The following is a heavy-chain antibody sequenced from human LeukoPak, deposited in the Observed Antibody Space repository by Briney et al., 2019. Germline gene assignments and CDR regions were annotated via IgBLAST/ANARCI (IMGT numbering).Heavy chain of an antibody. CDR3: ARLEAAAGSVDY. CDR1: GFIFKSYA. CDR2: ISESGDST. Sequence: KSGGSLRLSCAASGFIFKSYAMNWVRQAPGKGLEWVSSISESGDSTHYADSVKGRFTISRDNAKNSLYLQMNSLRAEDTAVYYCARLEAAAGSVDYWGQGTLVTVSS. J-gene: IGHJ4*02. V-gene: IGHV3-21*01. D-gene: IGHD6-13*01.